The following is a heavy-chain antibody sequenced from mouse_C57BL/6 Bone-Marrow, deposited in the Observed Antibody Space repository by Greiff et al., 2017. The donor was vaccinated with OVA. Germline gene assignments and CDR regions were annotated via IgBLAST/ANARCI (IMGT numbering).Heavy chain of an antibody. CDR3: ARKGGGSSLYWYFDV. Sequence: VHVKQSGPELVKPGASVKISCKASGYSFTDYNMNWVKQSNGKSLEWIGVINPNYGTTSYNQKFKGKATLTVDQSSSTAYMQLNSLTSEDSAVYYCARKGGGSSLYWYFDVWGTGTTVTVSS. V-gene: IGHV1-39*01. CDR1: GYSFTDYN. J-gene: IGHJ1*03. CDR2: INPNYGTT. D-gene: IGHD1-1*01.